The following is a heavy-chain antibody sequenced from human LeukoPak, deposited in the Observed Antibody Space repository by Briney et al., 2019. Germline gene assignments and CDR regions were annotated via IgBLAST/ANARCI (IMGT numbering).Heavy chain of an antibody. CDR3: ARVKTTGWYVEY. Sequence: PETLSLTCTVSGYSISYGFHWGWIRQSPGKGLEWIGTIFHRGSTFYNPSLKSRVTISVDTSKNQFSLKLTSLTGADTAMYYCARVKTTGWYVEYWGQGTLVTVSS. J-gene: IGHJ4*02. D-gene: IGHD6-19*01. V-gene: IGHV4-38-2*02. CDR1: GYSISYGFH. CDR2: IFHRGST.